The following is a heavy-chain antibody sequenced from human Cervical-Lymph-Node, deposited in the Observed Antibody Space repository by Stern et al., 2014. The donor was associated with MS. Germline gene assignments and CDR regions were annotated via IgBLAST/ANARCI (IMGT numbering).Heavy chain of an antibody. CDR3: GREIYSGYDKYYYYGMDV. V-gene: IGHV1-69*01. J-gene: IGHJ6*02. D-gene: IGHD5-12*01. Sequence: QVQLVQSGAEVKKPGSSVKVSCKTSGGTFSIYAISWVRQAPGQGLEWMGGIIPKFNATSYAQRFQGRVTMTADESTGTAYMELRSLRSEDTAVYYCGREIYSGYDKYYYYGMDVWGQGTTVTVSS. CDR2: IIPKFNAT. CDR1: GGTFSIYA.